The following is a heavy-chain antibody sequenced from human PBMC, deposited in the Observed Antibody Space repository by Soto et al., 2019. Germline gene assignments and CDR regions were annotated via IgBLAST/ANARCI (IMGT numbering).Heavy chain of an antibody. CDR2: IYYSGST. V-gene: IGHV4-59*01. CDR1: GGSISSYY. Sequence: ASETLTLTCTVSGGSISSYYWSWIRQPPGKGLEWIGYIYYSGSTNYNPSLKSRVTISVDTSKNQFSLKLSSVTAADTAVYYCARLDSSGYYYFDCWGQGTLVTVSS. D-gene: IGHD3-22*01. CDR3: ARLDSSGYYYFDC. J-gene: IGHJ4*02.